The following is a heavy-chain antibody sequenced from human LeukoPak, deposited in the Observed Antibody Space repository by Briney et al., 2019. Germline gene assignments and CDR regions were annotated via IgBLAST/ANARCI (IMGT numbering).Heavy chain of an antibody. CDR3: ARGADYGDPYLDY. Sequence: SETLSLTCAVSGGSISSGGYSWSWIRQPPGKGLEWIGYMSHTGNTFYNPSLKSRVTISVDRSKNQFSLKLSSVTAADTAVYYCARGADYGDPYLDYWGQGTLVTVSS. D-gene: IGHD4-17*01. CDR1: GGSISSGGYS. J-gene: IGHJ4*02. V-gene: IGHV4-30-2*01. CDR2: MSHTGNT.